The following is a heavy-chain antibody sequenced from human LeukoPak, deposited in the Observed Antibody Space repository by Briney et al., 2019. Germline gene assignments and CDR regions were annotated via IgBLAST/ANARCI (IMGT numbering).Heavy chain of an antibody. J-gene: IGHJ4*02. D-gene: IGHD3-3*01. CDR1: GYTFTGYY. CDR3: ARDFDFWSGYSADY. CDR2: INPNSGGT. Sequence: ASVKVSCKASGYTFTGYYMHWVRQAPGQGLEGMGWINPNSGGTNYAQKFQGRVTITRDTSISTAYMELSRLRSDDTAVYYCARDFDFWSGYSADYWGQGTLVTVSS. V-gene: IGHV1-2*02.